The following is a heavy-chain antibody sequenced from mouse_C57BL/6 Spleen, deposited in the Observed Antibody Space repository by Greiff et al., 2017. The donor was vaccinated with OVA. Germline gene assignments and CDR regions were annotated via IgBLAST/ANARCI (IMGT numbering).Heavy chain of an antibody. CDR3: ARLLGEDYFDY. CDR2: ISYDGSN. V-gene: IGHV3-6*01. D-gene: IGHD4-1*01. J-gene: IGHJ2*01. CDR1: GYSITSGYY. Sequence: EVKLQESGPGLVKPSQSLSLTCSVTGYSITSGYYWNWIRQFPGNKLEWMGYISYDGSNNYNPSLKNRISITRDTSKNQFFLKLNSVTTEDTATYYCARLLGEDYFDYWGQGTTLTVSS.